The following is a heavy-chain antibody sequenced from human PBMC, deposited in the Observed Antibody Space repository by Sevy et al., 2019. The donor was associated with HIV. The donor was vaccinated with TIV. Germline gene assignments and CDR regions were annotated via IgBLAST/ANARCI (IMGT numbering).Heavy chain of an antibody. V-gene: IGHV3-7*01. Sequence: GESLKISCAASGFTFSSYWMSWVRQAPGKGLEWVANIKQDGSEKYYVDSVNGRFTISRDNAKNSLYLQMNSLRAEDTAVYYCARKHCSSTSCPSHFDYWGQGTLVTVSS. CDR2: IKQDGSEK. CDR1: GFTFSSYW. J-gene: IGHJ4*02. D-gene: IGHD2-2*01. CDR3: ARKHCSSTSCPSHFDY.